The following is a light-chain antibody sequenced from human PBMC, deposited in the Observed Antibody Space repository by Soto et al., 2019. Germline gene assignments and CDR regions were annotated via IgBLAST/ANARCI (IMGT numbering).Light chain of an antibody. CDR2: AAS. CDR3: PQSYSTPLT. CDR1: QSISSY. J-gene: IGKJ4*01. Sequence: DIQMTQSPSSLSASVGDRVTITCRASQSISSYLNWYQQKPGKAPKLLIYAASSLQSGVPSRFSGSGSGTDFTLTISSLQPEDFATYYCPQSYSTPLTFGGGTKVDIX. V-gene: IGKV1-39*01.